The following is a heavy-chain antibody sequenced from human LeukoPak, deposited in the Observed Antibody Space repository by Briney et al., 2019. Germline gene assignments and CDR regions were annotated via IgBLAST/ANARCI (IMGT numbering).Heavy chain of an antibody. CDR2: IYYSGRT. Sequence: SETLSLTCLVSGDSIRSSNYYWDWIRQTPGKGLEWIGSIYYSGRTYYNSSLKSRVSISVDTTKNQFSLRLTSMTAADTAVYYCARRRYYDGSGYLDWGQGTLVIVS. CDR3: ARRRYYDGSGYLD. J-gene: IGHJ1*01. V-gene: IGHV4-39*01. CDR1: GDSIRSSNYY. D-gene: IGHD3-22*01.